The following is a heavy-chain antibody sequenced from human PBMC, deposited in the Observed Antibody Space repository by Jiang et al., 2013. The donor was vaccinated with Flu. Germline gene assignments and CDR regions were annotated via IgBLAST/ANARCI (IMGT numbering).Heavy chain of an antibody. D-gene: IGHD3-16*01. J-gene: IGHJ4*02. CDR2: IYYTGST. CDR3: ARDGGSVSGSYAWGH. V-gene: IGHV4-31*02. Sequence: WIGYIYYTGSTYYNQSLKSRVTISVDTSKSQFSLKLSSVTAADTAVYYCARDGGSVSGSYAWGHWGQGTLVTVSS.